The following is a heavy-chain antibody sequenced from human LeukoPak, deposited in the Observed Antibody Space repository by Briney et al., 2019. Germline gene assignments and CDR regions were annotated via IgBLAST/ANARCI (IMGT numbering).Heavy chain of an antibody. CDR3: ARDPRAAPHFDY. Sequence: GGSLRLSCAASGFTFSSLWMNWVRQAPGKGLEWVANINGDGSVKHYVDSVKGRFTISRDNARNSLFLQMDSLRAKDTAVYFCARDPRAAPHFDYWGQGTLVTVSS. CDR2: INGDGSVK. V-gene: IGHV3-7*01. J-gene: IGHJ4*02. D-gene: IGHD6-6*01. CDR1: GFTFSSLW.